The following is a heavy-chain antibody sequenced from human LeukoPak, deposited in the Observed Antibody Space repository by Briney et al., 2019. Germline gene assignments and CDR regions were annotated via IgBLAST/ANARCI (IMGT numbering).Heavy chain of an antibody. V-gene: IGHV3-48*04. Sequence: GGSLRLSCVASGFPLSSYSMNWVRQAPGKGPDWVSYISSSSTTIYYADSVKGRFTMSRDNAQNSLYLQMNSLRPEDTAFYYCVRDSRHVPAYWGQGILVTVSS. J-gene: IGHJ4*02. CDR3: VRDSRHVPAY. CDR1: GFPLSSYS. CDR2: ISSSSTTI.